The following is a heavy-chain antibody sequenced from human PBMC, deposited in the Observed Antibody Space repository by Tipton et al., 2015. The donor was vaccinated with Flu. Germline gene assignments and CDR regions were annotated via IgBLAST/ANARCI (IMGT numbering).Heavy chain of an antibody. CDR3: AKADGTRWLQLDY. D-gene: IGHD5-24*01. J-gene: IGHJ4*02. CDR2: ISWDSGVI. V-gene: IGHV3-9*01. CDR1: GFTFDDYA. Sequence: AASGFTFDDYAMHWVRQVPGKGPQWVSGISWDSGVIEYADSVKGRFTISRDNAKNSLYLEMNSLRPEDTAFYYCAKADGTRWLQLDYWGQGTLVTVSS.